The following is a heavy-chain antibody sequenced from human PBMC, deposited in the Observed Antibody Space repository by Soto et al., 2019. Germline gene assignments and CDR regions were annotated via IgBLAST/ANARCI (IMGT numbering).Heavy chain of an antibody. J-gene: IGHJ3*02. D-gene: IGHD2-2*01. V-gene: IGHV1-18*01. CDR1: GYTFTSYG. CDR2: ISAYNGNT. Sequence: ASVKVSCKASGYTFTSYGISWVRQAPGQGLEWMGWISAYNGNTNYAQKLQGRVTMTTDTSTSTAYMELRSLRSDDTAVYYCAVTAYCSSTSCYERIDAFDIWGQGTMVTVSS. CDR3: AVTAYCSSTSCYERIDAFDI.